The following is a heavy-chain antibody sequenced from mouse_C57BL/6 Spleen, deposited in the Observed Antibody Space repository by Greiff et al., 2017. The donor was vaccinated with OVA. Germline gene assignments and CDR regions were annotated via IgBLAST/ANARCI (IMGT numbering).Heavy chain of an antibody. Sequence: QVQLQQPGAELVKPGASVKLSCKASGYTFTSYWMHWVKQRPGQGLEWIGMIHPNSGSTNYNEKFKSKATLTVDKSSSTAYMQLSSLTSEDSAVYYGARGVYYGNWGNFDYWGQGTTRTVSS. J-gene: IGHJ2*01. CDR3: ARGVYYGNWGNFDY. CDR1: GYTFTSYW. V-gene: IGHV1-64*01. D-gene: IGHD2-1*01. CDR2: IHPNSGST.